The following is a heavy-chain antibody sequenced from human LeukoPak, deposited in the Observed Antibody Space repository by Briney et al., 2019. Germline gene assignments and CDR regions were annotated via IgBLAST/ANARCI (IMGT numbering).Heavy chain of an antibody. Sequence: SETLSLTCTVSGGTVSSGSISSYYWSWIRQPPGEGLEWIGYIYYSGSTNYNPSLKSRVTISVDTSKNQFSLKLSSVTAADTAVYYCASQLLDTVTTNDRYFDYWGQGTLVTVSS. CDR1: GGTVSSGSISSYY. CDR2: IYYSGST. D-gene: IGHD4-17*01. CDR3: ASQLLDTVTTNDRYFDY. J-gene: IGHJ4*02. V-gene: IGHV4-61*01.